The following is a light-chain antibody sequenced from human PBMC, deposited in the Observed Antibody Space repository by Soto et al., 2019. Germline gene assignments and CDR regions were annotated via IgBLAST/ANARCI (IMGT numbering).Light chain of an antibody. J-gene: IGKJ3*01. CDR1: QSISDY. V-gene: IGKV1-39*01. CDR2: GAS. Sequence: DIQMTQSPSSLSASVGDRVAITCRSSQSISDYLYWYQQKPGKALKLVIYGASNLQSGVPPRFSGSGSGSEFTLTISGLQPDDFAIYFCQQSYSLPLTFCPGTKVDV. CDR3: QQSYSLPLT.